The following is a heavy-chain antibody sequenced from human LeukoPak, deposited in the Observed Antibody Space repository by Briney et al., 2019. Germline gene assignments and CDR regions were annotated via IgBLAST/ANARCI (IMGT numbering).Heavy chain of an antibody. D-gene: IGHD3-22*01. CDR3: ARDPGYYDSSGYYYGDFDY. V-gene: IGHV1-18*01. CDR2: ISAYNGNT. CDR1: GYTFTSYG. Sequence: ASVKVSCKASGYTFTSYGISWVRQAPGQGLEWMGWISAYNGNTNYAQKLQGRVTMTTDTPTSTAYMELRSLRSDDTAVYYCARDPGYYDSSGYYYGDFDYWGQGTLVTVSS. J-gene: IGHJ4*02.